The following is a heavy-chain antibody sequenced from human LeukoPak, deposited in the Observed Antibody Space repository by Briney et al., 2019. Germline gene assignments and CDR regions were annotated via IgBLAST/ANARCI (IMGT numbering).Heavy chain of an antibody. CDR2: INHSGST. J-gene: IGHJ4*02. CDR1: GGSFSGYY. CDR3: ARGLVVPAAIGPYYFDY. Sequence: PSETLSLTCAVYGGSFSGYYWSWIRQPPGKGLEWIGEINHSGSTNYNPPLKSRVTISVDTSKNQFSLKLSSVAAADTAVYYCARGLVVPAAIGPYYFDYWGQGTLVTVSS. V-gene: IGHV4-34*01. D-gene: IGHD2-2*02.